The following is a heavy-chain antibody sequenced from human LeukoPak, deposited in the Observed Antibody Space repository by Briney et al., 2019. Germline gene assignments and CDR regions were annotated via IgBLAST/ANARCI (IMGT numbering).Heavy chain of an antibody. CDR1: GYTFTGYY. Sequence: AASVKVSCKASGYTFTGYYMHWVRQAPGQGLEWMGWINPNSGGTNYAQKFQGRVTMTRDMSISTAYMELSRLRSDDTAVYYCARALKGRDRDPYFDWGQGTMVTVSS. J-gene: IGHJ3*01. CDR2: INPNSGGT. D-gene: IGHD5-24*01. V-gene: IGHV1-2*02. CDR3: ARALKGRDRDPYFD.